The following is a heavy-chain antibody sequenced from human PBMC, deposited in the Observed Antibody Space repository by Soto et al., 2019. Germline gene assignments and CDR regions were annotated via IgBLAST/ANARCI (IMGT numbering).Heavy chain of an antibody. CDR3: ARALSYCGGDCYSFFDH. CDR2: IYYSGST. V-gene: IGHV4-31*03. D-gene: IGHD2-21*02. Sequence: QVQLQESGPGLVKPSQTLSITCTVSGGSISSGGYYWSWIRQHPRKGLEWIGYIYYSGSTYYNPSLKSRVTISVDTSKNQFSLKLSSVTAADTAVHYCARALSYCGGDCYSFFDHWGQLTLVTVSS. J-gene: IGHJ4*02. CDR1: GGSISSGGYY.